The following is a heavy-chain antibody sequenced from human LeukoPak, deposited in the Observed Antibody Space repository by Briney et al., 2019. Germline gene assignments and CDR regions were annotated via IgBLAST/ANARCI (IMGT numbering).Heavy chain of an antibody. CDR1: GDSISSYY. J-gene: IGHJ4*02. CDR3: ARGGIVGATNQMYYFDY. Sequence: PSETLSLTCTVSGDSISSYYWSWIRQPPGKGLEWIGYIYYSGSTNYNPSLKSRVTISVDTSKNQFSLKLSSVTAADTAVYYCARGGIVGATNQMYYFDYWGQGTLVTVSS. V-gene: IGHV4-59*08. CDR2: IYYSGST. D-gene: IGHD1-26*01.